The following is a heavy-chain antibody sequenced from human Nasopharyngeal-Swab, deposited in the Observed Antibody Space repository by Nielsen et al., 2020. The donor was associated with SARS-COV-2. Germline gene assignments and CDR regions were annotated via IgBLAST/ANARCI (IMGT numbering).Heavy chain of an antibody. V-gene: IGHV3-33*01. CDR2: IWYDGSNK. D-gene: IGHD3-10*01. J-gene: IGHJ5*02. CDR3: ARDYYGSGKGWFDP. Sequence: WIRQPPGKGLEWVAVIWYDGSNKYYADSVKGRFTISRDNSKNTLYPQMNSLRAEDTAVYYCARDYYGSGKGWFDPWGQGTLVTVSS.